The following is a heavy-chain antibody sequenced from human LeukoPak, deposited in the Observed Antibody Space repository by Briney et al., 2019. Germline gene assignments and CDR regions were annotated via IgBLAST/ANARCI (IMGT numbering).Heavy chain of an antibody. D-gene: IGHD3-3*01. Sequence: GGSLRLSCAASGFTFSTYGMSWVRQAPGKGLEWVSAISGSGGSTYYADSVKGRVTISRDNSKNTLYLQMNSLRAEDTAVYFCAKVGGVVIPGSFWGQGTLVTISS. CDR2: ISGSGGST. CDR3: AKVGGVVIPGSF. J-gene: IGHJ4*02. CDR1: GFTFSTYG. V-gene: IGHV3-23*01.